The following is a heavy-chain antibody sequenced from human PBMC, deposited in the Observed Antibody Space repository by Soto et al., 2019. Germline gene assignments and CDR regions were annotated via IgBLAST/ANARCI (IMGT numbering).Heavy chain of an antibody. J-gene: IGHJ6*02. Sequence: AASVKVSCKASGGTFSSYAIGWVRQAPGQGLEWMGGIIPIFGTANYAQKFQGRVTITADESTSTAYMELSSLRSEDTAVYYCAMGCSSTSCHYYYYYGMDVWGQGTTVTVSS. CDR2: IIPIFGTA. D-gene: IGHD2-2*01. CDR1: GGTFSSYA. V-gene: IGHV1-69*13. CDR3: AMGCSSTSCHYYYYYGMDV.